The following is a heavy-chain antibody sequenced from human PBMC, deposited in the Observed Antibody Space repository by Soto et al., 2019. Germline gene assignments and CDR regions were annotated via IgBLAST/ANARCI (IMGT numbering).Heavy chain of an antibody. V-gene: IGHV4-30-2*01. D-gene: IGHD3-9*01. CDR1: GGSISDGPYS. J-gene: IGHJ4*02. CDR2: IYYSGST. CDR3: ARASVSYDILTGYHPEYFDY. Sequence: SETLSLTCAVSGGSISDGPYSWTWIRQPPGKGLEWIGYIYYSGSTYYNPSLKGRVTISVDTSKNQFSLKLSSVTAADTAVYYCARASVSYDILTGYHPEYFDYWGQGTLVTVSS.